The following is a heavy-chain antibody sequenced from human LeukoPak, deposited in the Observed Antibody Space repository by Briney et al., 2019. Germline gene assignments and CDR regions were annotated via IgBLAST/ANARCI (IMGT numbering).Heavy chain of an antibody. CDR3: ARDHTYCSSTSCYRFPDY. V-gene: IGHV1-2*02. J-gene: IGHJ4*02. D-gene: IGHD2-2*01. CDR1: GYTFTGYY. Sequence: ASVKVSCKASGYTFTGYYMHWVRQAPGQGLEWMGWIYPNSGGTNYAQKFQGRVTMTRDTSISTAYMELSRLRSDDTAVYYCARDHTYCSSTSCYRFPDYWGQGTLVTVSS. CDR2: IYPNSGGT.